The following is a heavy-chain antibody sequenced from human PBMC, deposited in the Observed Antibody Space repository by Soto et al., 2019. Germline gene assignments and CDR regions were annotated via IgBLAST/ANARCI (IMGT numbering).Heavy chain of an antibody. V-gene: IGHV1-69*13. CDR2: IIPIFGTA. J-gene: IGHJ6*02. D-gene: IGHD4-17*01. CDR1: GGTFSSYA. CDR3: AREAITVTPSRGYYYYYGMDV. Sequence: ASVKVSCKASGGTFSSYAISWVRQAPGQGLEWMGGIIPIFGTANYAQKFQGRVTITADESTSTAYMELSSLRSEDTAVYYCAREAITVTPSRGYYYYYGMDVWGQGTTVTVSS.